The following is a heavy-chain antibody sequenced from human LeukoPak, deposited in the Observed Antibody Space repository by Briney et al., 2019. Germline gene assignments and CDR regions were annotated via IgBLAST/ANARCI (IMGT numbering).Heavy chain of an antibody. CDR2: ISSGSDYT. Sequence: PGWSLTLSCAACGFSFSRQGMRGLRQAPCKGPEWVSSISSGSDYTFYADSVKGRSTISRDNSKNTLYLQMNSLRAGDTAIYHCAKIGVIGNWYYDVWGRGTLVTVSS. D-gene: IGHD3-10*01. CDR3: AKIGVIGNWYYDV. V-gene: IGHV3-23*01. CDR1: GFSFSRQG. J-gene: IGHJ2*01.